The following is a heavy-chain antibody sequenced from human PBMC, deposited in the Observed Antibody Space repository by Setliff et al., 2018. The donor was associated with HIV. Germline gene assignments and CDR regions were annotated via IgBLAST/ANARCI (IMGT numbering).Heavy chain of an antibody. V-gene: IGHV1-69*13. J-gene: IGHJ3*02. CDR2: IISMFGTA. CDR1: GGTFSRHA. Sequence: SVKVSCKASGGTFSRHAISWVRQAPGQGLEWMGGIISMFGTANYAQKFQGRVTITADESTNTAYMELSSLRSEDTAVYYCARDREAEGDAFDIWGQGTMVTVSS. CDR3: ARDREAEGDAFDI. D-gene: IGHD3-10*01.